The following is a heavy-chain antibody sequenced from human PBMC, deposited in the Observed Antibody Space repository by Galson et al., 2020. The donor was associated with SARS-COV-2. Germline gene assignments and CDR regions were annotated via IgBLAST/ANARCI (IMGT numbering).Heavy chain of an antibody. CDR2: ISYDGSNK. J-gene: IGHJ6*02. D-gene: IGHD6-19*01. V-gene: IGHV3-30*18. CDR1: GFTFSSYG. Sequence: GGSLRLSCAASGFTFSSYGMHWVRQAPGKGLEWVAVISYDGSNKYYADSVKGRFTISRDNSKNTLYLQMNSLRAEDTAVYYCAKDTSAYSSGWTYYYYGMDVWGQGTTVTVSS. CDR3: AKDTSAYSSGWTYYYYGMDV.